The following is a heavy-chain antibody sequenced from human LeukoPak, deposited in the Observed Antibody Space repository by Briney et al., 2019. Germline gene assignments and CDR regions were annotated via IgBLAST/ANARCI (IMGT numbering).Heavy chain of an antibody. CDR2: IKQDGSEK. Sequence: GGSLRLSCAASGFTFSSYGMHWVRQAPGKGLEWVANIKQDGSEKYYVDSVKGRFTTSRDNANNSLYLQMNSLRAEDTAVYYCARHPGGEGDYGDYYYYYYMDVWGKGTTVTVSS. D-gene: IGHD4-17*01. CDR3: ARHPGGEGDYGDYYYYYYMDV. J-gene: IGHJ6*03. V-gene: IGHV3-7*01. CDR1: GFTFSSYG.